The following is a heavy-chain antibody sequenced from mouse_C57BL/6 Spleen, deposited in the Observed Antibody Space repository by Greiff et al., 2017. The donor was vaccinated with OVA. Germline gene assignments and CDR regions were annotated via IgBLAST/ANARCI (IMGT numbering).Heavy chain of an antibody. CDR1: GYTFTSYW. CDR3: TRSPYGNWYFDV. D-gene: IGHD2-1*01. V-gene: IGHV1-5*01. J-gene: IGHJ1*03. CDR2: IYPGNSDT. Sequence: QLQQSGTVLARPGASVKMSCKTSGYTFTSYWLHWVKQRPGQGLEWIGAIYPGNSDTSYNQKFKGKAKLTAVTSASTAYMELSSLTNEDSAVYYCTRSPYGNWYFDVWGTGTAVTVSS.